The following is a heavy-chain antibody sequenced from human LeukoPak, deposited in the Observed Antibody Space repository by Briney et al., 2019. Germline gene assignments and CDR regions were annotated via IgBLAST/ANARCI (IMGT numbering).Heavy chain of an antibody. CDR2: ISSSGGST. Sequence: GGSLRLSCAASGFIFSTYTMNWVRQAPGKGLEWVSSISSSGGSTYYADSVKGRFTISRDNSKNTLYLQVNSLRAEDTAVYYCAKAAVYHDSCPDSWGQGTLVTVPS. J-gene: IGHJ4*02. D-gene: IGHD5/OR15-5a*01. CDR1: GFIFSTYT. V-gene: IGHV3-23*01. CDR3: AKAAVYHDSCPDS.